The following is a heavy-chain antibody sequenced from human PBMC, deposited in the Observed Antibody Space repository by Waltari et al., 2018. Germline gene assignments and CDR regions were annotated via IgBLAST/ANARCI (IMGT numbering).Heavy chain of an antibody. Sequence: QVQLQQSGPGLVKPSQTLSLTCAISGDSVSSNCAAWNWIRPSPSRGLEWLGRTYYRSKWYNDYAVSAKNRITLNPDTSKNQFSLQLKSVTPEDTAVYYGARVRGVANPVFDYWGQGTLVTVSS. J-gene: IGHJ4*02. CDR1: GDSVSSNCAA. CDR3: ARVRGVANPVFDY. V-gene: IGHV6-1*01. D-gene: IGHD2-15*01. CDR2: TYYRSKWYN.